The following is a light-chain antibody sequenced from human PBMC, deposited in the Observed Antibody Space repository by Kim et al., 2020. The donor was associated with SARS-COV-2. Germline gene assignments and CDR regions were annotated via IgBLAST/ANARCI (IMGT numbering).Light chain of an antibody. V-gene: IGKV3-20*01. CDR2: ATS. CDR3: QQYGVSLT. Sequence: EIVLTQSPGTLSLSPGERATLSCRASQTVSTTYLAWYQQRPGQAPRLLIYATSTRATGIPDRFSGSGSGTDFTLTISRLEPEDFAMYFCQQYGVSLTFGGGTKVDIK. CDR1: QTVSTTY. J-gene: IGKJ4*01.